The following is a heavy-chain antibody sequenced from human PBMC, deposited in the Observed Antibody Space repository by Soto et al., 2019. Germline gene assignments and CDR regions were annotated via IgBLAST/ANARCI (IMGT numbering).Heavy chain of an antibody. J-gene: IGHJ4*02. CDR3: ARDSDPYYYDSSGYSD. Sequence: SETLSLTCTVSGGSISSGGYYWIWIRQHPGKGLEWIGYIYYSGSTYYNPSLKSRVTISVDTSKNQFSLKLSSVTAADTAVYYCARDSDPYYYDSSGYSDWGQGTLVTVSS. D-gene: IGHD3-22*01. V-gene: IGHV4-31*03. CDR2: IYYSGST. CDR1: GGSISSGGYY.